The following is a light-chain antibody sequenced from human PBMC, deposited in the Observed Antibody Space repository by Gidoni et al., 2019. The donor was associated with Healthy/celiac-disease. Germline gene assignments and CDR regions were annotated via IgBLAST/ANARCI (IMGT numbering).Light chain of an antibody. V-gene: IGKV1-39*01. Sequence: DIQMTQSPSSLSASVGDRVTITCRASQSISSYLNWYQQKPGKAPQLLIYATFSLQSGVPSRFSGSGSGTDFTLTISSLQPEDFATYYCQQSYSTPYTFGQGNKLEIK. CDR3: QQSYSTPYT. CDR1: QSISSY. CDR2: ATF. J-gene: IGKJ2*01.